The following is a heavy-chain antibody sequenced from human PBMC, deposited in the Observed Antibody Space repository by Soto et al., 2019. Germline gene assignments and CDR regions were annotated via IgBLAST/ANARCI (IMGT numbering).Heavy chain of an antibody. J-gene: IGHJ4*02. D-gene: IGHD3-10*01. CDR3: AKKVNSGPGSQYFDY. CDR2: FRTSGDGGTT. V-gene: IGHV3-23*01. Sequence: PEGSLRLSCAASRFTFSSYSMSWVRQAPGKGLEWVSGFRTSGDGGTTYYADSVKGRFTISRDNSKNMLFLQMNSLRAEDTAIYYCAKKVNSGPGSQYFDYWGQGTLVTVSS. CDR1: RFTFSSYS.